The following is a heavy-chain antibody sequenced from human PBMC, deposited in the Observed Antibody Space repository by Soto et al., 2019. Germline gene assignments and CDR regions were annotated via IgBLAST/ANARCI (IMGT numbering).Heavy chain of an antibody. Sequence: QVQLVQSGAEVKKPGSSVKVSCKASGGTFSSYTISWVRQAPGQGLEWMGRIIPILGIANYAQKFQGRVTITADKSTSTAYMELSSLRSEDTAVYYCARWALVGACLAWFDPWGQGTLVTVSS. V-gene: IGHV1-69*02. J-gene: IGHJ5*02. CDR1: GGTFSSYT. CDR3: ARWALVGACLAWFDP. CDR2: IIPILGIA. D-gene: IGHD1-26*01.